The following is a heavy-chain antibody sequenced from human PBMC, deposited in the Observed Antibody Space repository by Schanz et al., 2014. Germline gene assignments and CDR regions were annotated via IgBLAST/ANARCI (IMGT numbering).Heavy chain of an antibody. CDR2: IGVDGTTT. J-gene: IGHJ4*02. CDR1: GFIVRSNY. CDR3: AKSQGSSFDS. V-gene: IGHV3-23*04. Sequence: EVQLVESGGGWVQPGGSLRLSCAVSGFIVRSNYMTWVRQAPGKGLEWVSVIGVDGTTTYYADSVKGRFTISSDNSKSTLYLQMSSLRAEDTAVYYCAKSQGSSFDSWGQGTLVTVSS. D-gene: IGHD6-13*01.